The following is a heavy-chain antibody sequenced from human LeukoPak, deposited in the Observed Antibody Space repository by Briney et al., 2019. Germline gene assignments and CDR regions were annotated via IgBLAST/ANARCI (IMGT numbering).Heavy chain of an antibody. CDR3: ARSQDTIAVPAALPVR. J-gene: IGHJ4*02. CDR1: GGSISSGGYY. V-gene: IGHV4-31*03. D-gene: IGHD2-2*01. CDR2: IYYSGST. Sequence: PSETLSLTCTVSGGSISSGGYYWSWIRQHPGKGLEWIGYIYYSGSTYYNPSLKSRVTISVDTSKNHFSLNLSSVTAADTAVYYCARSQDTIAVPAALPVRWGQGTLVTVSS.